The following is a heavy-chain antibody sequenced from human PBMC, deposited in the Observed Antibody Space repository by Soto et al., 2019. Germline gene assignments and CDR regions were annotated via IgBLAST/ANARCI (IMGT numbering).Heavy chain of an antibody. D-gene: IGHD2-2*01. CDR1: GYTFTSYG. J-gene: IGHJ6*02. CDR2: ISAYNGNT. V-gene: IGHV1-18*04. Sequence: GASVKVSCKASGYTFTSYGISWVRQAPGQGLEWMGWISAYNGNTNYAQKLQGRVTMTTDTSTSTAYMGLRSLRSDDTAVYYCARGDCSSTSCYALGMDVWGQGTTVTVSS. CDR3: ARGDCSSTSCYALGMDV.